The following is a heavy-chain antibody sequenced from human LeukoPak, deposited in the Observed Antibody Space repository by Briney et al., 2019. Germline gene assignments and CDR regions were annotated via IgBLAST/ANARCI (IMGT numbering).Heavy chain of an antibody. CDR3: AKAGHTVTTELGY. D-gene: IGHD4-17*01. J-gene: IGHJ4*02. CDR2: ITSTGSST. CDR1: GFTFTTYA. V-gene: IGHV3-23*01. Sequence: SGGSLRLSCAASGFTFTTYAMNWVRQAPGKGLEWVSIITSTGSSTFYADSVKGRFTISRDNSKNTLFLQMNGLRAQDTALYYCAKAGHTVTTELGYWGQGTLVTVSS.